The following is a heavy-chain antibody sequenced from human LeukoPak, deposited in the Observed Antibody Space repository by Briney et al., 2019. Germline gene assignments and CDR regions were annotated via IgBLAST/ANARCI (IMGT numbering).Heavy chain of an antibody. CDR2: INPNSGGT. J-gene: IGHJ6*02. Sequence: ASVTVSCKASGYTFTGYYMHWVRQAPGQGLEWMGWINPNSGGTNYAQKFQGWVTMTRDTSISTAYMELSRLRSDDTAVYYCARAPIVVVPAAMVNYYYYGMDVWGQGTTDTVSS. CDR3: ARAPIVVVPAAMVNYYYYGMDV. V-gene: IGHV1-2*04. CDR1: GYTFTGYY. D-gene: IGHD2-2*01.